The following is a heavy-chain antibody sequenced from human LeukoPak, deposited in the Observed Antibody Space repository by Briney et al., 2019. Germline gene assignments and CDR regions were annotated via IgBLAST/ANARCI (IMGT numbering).Heavy chain of an antibody. D-gene: IGHD5-12*01. V-gene: IGHV3-23*01. CDR1: RFTFNSYA. CDR2: IGGSNGIT. J-gene: IGHJ4*02. CDR3: ARNENSGWGYFDY. Sequence: TGGSLRLSCAASRFTFNSYAMSWVRQAPGKGLEWVSVIGGSNGITFYVGPVKGRFTISRDNSKDTLYLQMNSLRAEDTAVYYCARNENSGWGYFDYWGQGTLVTVSS.